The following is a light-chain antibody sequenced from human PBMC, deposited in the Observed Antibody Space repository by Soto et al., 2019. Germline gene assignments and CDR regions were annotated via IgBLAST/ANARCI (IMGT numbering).Light chain of an antibody. J-gene: IGLJ2*01. CDR2: DVN. CDR1: SSDIGDYDY. CDR3: CSYTDIALDVV. V-gene: IGLV2-14*01. Sequence: QSVLTQPASVSGSPGQSITISCTGTSSDIGDYDYVSWYQHLTGKAPKLLIFDVNHRPSGVSDRFSGSKSGNTASLTISGVRPEDEADYYCCSYTDIALDVVFGGGTKLTVL.